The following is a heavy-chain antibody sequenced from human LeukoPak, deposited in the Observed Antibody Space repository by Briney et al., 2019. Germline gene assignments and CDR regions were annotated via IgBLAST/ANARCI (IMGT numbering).Heavy chain of an antibody. J-gene: IGHJ4*02. CDR3: ARNWGPDY. CDR1: GFTFSIYG. Sequence: GRSLRLSCGASGFTFSIYGMHWVRQAPGKGLEWVAAISSDGNGIYYADSMRGRFTISRDNAKNTLYLQMNSLRVEDTAVYYCARNWGPDYWGQGTLVTVSS. V-gene: IGHV3-30*03. CDR2: ISSDGNGI. D-gene: IGHD7-27*01.